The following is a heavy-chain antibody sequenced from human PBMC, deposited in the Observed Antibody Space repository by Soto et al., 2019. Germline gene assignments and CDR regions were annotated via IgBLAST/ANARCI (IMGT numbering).Heavy chain of an antibody. Sequence: SENLSHTCTVSGGSVSRGSHYWSWIRQPPGKGLEWIGYIYYSGSTNYNPSLKSRVIISVDTSKNQFSLKLSSVTAADTAVYYCARGYYGSGRGGYYSDARGQGSPGTGSS. CDR1: GGSVSRGSHY. J-gene: IGHJ5*02. CDR3: ARGYYGSGRGGYYSDA. CDR2: IYYSGST. V-gene: IGHV4-61*01. D-gene: IGHD3-10*01.